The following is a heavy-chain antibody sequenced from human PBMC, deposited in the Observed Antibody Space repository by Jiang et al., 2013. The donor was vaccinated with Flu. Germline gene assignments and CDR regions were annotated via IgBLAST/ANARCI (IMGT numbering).Heavy chain of an antibody. CDR1: GYIFTTYR. V-gene: IGHV5-51*01. CDR3: ARLLIYCSTTSCYSDGMDV. D-gene: IGHD2-2*01. CDR2: IYPGDSET. J-gene: IGHJ6*02. Sequence: SLKISCQGSGYIFTTYRIAWVRQMPGKGLEWMGMIYPGDSETRYSPSFQGQVTVSADKSISTAYLQWSSLKASDTAMYYCARLLIYCSTTSCYSDGMDVWGQGTTGHRLL.